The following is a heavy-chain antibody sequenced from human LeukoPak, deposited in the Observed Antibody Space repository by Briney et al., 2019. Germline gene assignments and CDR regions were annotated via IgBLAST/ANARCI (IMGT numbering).Heavy chain of an antibody. CDR1: GFIFNNYG. J-gene: IGHJ6*03. CDR3: AKEERIAARHYYYYYMDV. CDR2: ISWDGGST. Sequence: GGTLRLSCAASGFIFNNYGMNWVRQAPGKGLEWVSLISWDGGSTYYADSVKGRFTISRDNSKNSLYLQMNSLRAEDTALYYCAKEERIAARHYYYYYMDVWGKGTTVTVSS. D-gene: IGHD6-6*01. V-gene: IGHV3-43D*03.